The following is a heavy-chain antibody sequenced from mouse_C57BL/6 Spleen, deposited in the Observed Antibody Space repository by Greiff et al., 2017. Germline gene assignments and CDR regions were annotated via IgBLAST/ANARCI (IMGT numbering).Heavy chain of an antibody. CDR3: ATLYDGYWFAY. CDR1: GYTFTSYW. J-gene: IGHJ3*01. Sequence: VQLQQPGAELVRPGSSVKLSCKASGYTFTSYWMHWVKQRPIQGLEWIGNIDPSDSETHYNQKFKDKATLTVDKSSSTAYMQLSSLTSEDSAVYYGATLYDGYWFAYWGQGTLVTVSA. D-gene: IGHD2-3*01. V-gene: IGHV1-52*01. CDR2: IDPSDSET.